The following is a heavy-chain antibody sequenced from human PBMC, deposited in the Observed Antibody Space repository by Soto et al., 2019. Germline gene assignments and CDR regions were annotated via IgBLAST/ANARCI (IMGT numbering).Heavy chain of an antibody. CDR2: IIPIFGTA. J-gene: IGHJ3*02. CDR3: ASPVGYCSGGSCVDAFDI. CDR1: GGTFSSYA. V-gene: IGHV1-69*13. D-gene: IGHD2-15*01. Sequence: SVKVSCKASGGTFSSYASSWVRQAPGQGLEWMGGIIPIFGTANYAQKFQGRVTITADESTSTAYMELSSLRSEDTAVYYCASPVGYCSGGSCVDAFDIWGQGTMVTVSS.